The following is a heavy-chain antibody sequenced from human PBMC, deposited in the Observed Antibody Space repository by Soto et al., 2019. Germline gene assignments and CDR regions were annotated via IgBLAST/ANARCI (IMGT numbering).Heavy chain of an antibody. D-gene: IGHD6-13*01. Sequence: QVQLQESGPGLVKPSQTLSLICTVSGGSINSGGYYWNWIRQHPGKGLEWIGYIFYSGSTYYNPFLRSRVTISADTSENQFSLNLSSVTAADTAVYFCARGYRQSGYSSSLVFDYWGQGTLVHVSS. CDR2: IFYSGST. CDR1: GGSINSGGYY. J-gene: IGHJ4*02. V-gene: IGHV4-31*03. CDR3: ARGYRQSGYSSSLVFDY.